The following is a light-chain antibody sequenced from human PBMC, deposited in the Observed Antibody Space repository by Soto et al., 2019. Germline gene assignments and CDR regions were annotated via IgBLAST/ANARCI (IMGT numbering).Light chain of an antibody. J-gene: IGKJ4*01. CDR1: QSLNSY. CDR3: QQRRDWPLT. CDR2: DAS. V-gene: IGKV3-11*01. Sequence: EIVLTQSPATLSLSPGERATLSCRASQSLNSYLAWFQQIPGQAPRLLIYDASNRATGIPARFSGSGSGTDFTLTISNLEPADFAFYYCQQRRDWPLTFGGGTKVEI.